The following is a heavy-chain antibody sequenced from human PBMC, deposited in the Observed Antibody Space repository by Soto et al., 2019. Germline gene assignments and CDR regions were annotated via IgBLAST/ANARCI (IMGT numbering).Heavy chain of an antibody. D-gene: IGHD6-13*01. CDR3: ASGPIAAVSEYYYGMDV. V-gene: IGHV1-8*01. J-gene: IGHJ6*02. CDR1: GYTFTSYD. Sequence: QVQLVQSGAEVKKPGASVKVSCKASGYTFTSYDINWVRQATGQGLEWMGWMNPNSGNTGYAQKFQGRVPMTRNTSISTAYMQLSSLRSEDTAVYYCASGPIAAVSEYYYGMDVWGQGTTVTVSS. CDR2: MNPNSGNT.